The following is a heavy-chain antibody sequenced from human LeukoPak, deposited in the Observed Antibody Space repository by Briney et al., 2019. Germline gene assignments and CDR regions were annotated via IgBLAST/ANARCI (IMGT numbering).Heavy chain of an antibody. V-gene: IGHV3-23*01. CDR3: ARDLGSSGWLGYFDL. CDR2: ISGRGGST. Sequence: GGSLRLSGAASGFTFSNYAMIWVRQAPGKGLEWVSAISGRGGSTYYADSVKGRFTISRDNSKDTLSLQMNSLRAEDTAVYYCARDLGSSGWLGYFDLWGRGTLVTVSS. D-gene: IGHD6-19*01. J-gene: IGHJ2*01. CDR1: GFTFSNYA.